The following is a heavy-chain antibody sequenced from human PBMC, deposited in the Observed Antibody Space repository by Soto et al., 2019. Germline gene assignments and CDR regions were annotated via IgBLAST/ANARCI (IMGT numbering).Heavy chain of an antibody. V-gene: IGHV3-23*01. D-gene: IGHD3-9*01. J-gene: IGHJ6*02. CDR1: GFTFSNYA. Sequence: EVQLLESGEGLVQPGGSLKLSCAASGFTFSNYAMSWVLQAPGKGLEWVSGIGGSGSNTYYADSVKGRFTISRDNSKNTLFLQMNNLRAEDTAEYYCARVVRYFDTPYGMDVWGQGTTVTVSS. CDR2: IGGSGSNT. CDR3: ARVVRYFDTPYGMDV.